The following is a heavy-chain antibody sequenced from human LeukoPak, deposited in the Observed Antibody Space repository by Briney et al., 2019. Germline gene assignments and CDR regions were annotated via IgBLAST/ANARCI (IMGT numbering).Heavy chain of an antibody. J-gene: IGHJ4*02. V-gene: IGHV3-23*01. CDR3: AKGDYSGGSCYFDY. CDR2: ISGSGGST. CDR1: GFTFSGHW. D-gene: IGHD2-15*01. Sequence: GGSLRLSCTASGFTFSGHWIHWVRQPPGKGLEWVSAISGSGGSTYYADSVKGRFTISRDNSKNTLYLQMNSLRAEDTAVYYCAKGDYSGGSCYFDYWGQGTLVTVSS.